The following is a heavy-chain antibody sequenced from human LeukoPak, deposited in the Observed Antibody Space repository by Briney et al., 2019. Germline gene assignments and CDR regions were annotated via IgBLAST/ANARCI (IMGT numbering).Heavy chain of an antibody. CDR3: ARVPTGERSSFDY. Sequence: SEILSLTCAVYGGSFSGYYWSSIRQPPGKGLEWIGEINHSGSTNYNPSLKSRVTISVDTSKNQFSLKLSSVTAADTAVYYCARVPTGERSSFDYWGQGTLVTVSS. CDR1: GGSFSGYY. D-gene: IGHD3-10*01. CDR2: INHSGST. V-gene: IGHV4-34*01. J-gene: IGHJ4*02.